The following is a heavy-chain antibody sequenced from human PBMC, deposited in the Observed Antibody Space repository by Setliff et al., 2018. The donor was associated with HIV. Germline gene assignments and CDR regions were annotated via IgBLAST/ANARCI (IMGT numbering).Heavy chain of an antibody. Sequence: SETLSLTCAVSGGSINGSNWWSWVRQPPGKGLEWIGEIYHSGSTNYNPSLKSRVTISVDKSNNQFSLKMNYVTAADAAVYYCATVTMVRLIGVYHMDVWGKGTPVTVSS. CDR1: GGSINGSNW. CDR2: IYHSGST. V-gene: IGHV4-4*02. D-gene: IGHD3-10*01. J-gene: IGHJ6*03. CDR3: ATVTMVRLIGVYHMDV.